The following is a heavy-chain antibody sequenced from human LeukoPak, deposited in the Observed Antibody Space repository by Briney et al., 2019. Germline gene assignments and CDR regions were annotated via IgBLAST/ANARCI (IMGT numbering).Heavy chain of an antibody. CDR3: AREPNFIAA. Sequence: GGSLRLSCAASGFTFSDYYMSWIRQAPGKVLEWVSYISSSGSTIYYADSMKGRFTISRDNAKNSLYLQMNRLGAEDTAVYYCAREPNFIAAWGQGTMVTVSS. J-gene: IGHJ3*01. CDR2: ISSSGSTI. CDR1: GFTFSDYY. D-gene: IGHD6-13*01. V-gene: IGHV3-11*01.